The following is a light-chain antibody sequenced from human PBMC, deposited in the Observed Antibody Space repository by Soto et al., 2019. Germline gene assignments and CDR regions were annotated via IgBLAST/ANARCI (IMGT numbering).Light chain of an antibody. Sequence: QSVLTQPPSASGSPGQRLTISCSGSSSNIGSNTVNWYQQLPGTAPKLLIYSNNQRPSGVPDRFSGSKSGTSASLAISGLQSEDEADYYCEAWDDSLTGVVFGGGTKVTVL. CDR2: SNN. J-gene: IGLJ2*01. CDR3: EAWDDSLTGVV. V-gene: IGLV1-44*01. CDR1: SSNIGSNT.